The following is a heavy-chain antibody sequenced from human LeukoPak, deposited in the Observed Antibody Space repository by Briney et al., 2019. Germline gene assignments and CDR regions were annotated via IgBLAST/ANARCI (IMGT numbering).Heavy chain of an antibody. CDR3: ARSGQQLSDYYYYYGMDV. CDR2: IKEDGSAT. J-gene: IGHJ6*02. CDR1: GFTFSIYW. V-gene: IGHV3-7*01. Sequence: GGSLRLSRAASGFTFSIYWMSWVRQAPGQGLEWVANIKEDGSATNYVDSVKGRFTISRDNAKNSPYLQMNSLRAEDTAVYYCARSGQQLSDYYYYYGMDVWGQGTTVIASS. D-gene: IGHD6-13*01.